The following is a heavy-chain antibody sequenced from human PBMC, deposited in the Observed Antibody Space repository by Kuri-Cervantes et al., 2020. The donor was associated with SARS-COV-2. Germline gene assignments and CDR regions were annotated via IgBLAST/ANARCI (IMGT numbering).Heavy chain of an antibody. V-gene: IGHV1-3*01. CDR3: ARRDIVVVPAANDAFDT. D-gene: IGHD2-2*01. CDR1: GYTFTSYA. J-gene: IGHJ3*02. CDR2: INDGNGNT. Sequence: ASVKVSCKASGYTFTSYAMHWVRQAPGQRLEGMGWINDGNGNTKYSQKFQGRVTITRDTSASTAYMELSRLRSEETAVYYCARRDIVVVPAANDAFDTWGQAT.